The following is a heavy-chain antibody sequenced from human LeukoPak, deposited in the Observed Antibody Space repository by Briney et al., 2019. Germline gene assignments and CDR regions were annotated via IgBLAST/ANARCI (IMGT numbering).Heavy chain of an antibody. Sequence: SETLSLTCNVSGGSISSSSYYWGWIRQPPGKGLEWIGTIYYSGSTYYNAALKSRVTISVGTSKNQFSLRLNSVTAADTAVYYCARDSSGWYGGAPYNWFDPWGQGTLVTVSS. CDR1: GGSISSSSYY. J-gene: IGHJ5*02. CDR3: ARDSSGWYGGAPYNWFDP. V-gene: IGHV4-39*07. CDR2: IYYSGST. D-gene: IGHD6-19*01.